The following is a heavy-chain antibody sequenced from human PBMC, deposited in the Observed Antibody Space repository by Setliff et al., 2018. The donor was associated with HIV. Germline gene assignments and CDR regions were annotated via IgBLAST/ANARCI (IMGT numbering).Heavy chain of an antibody. V-gene: IGHV4-4*09. D-gene: IGHD3-10*01. CDR2: IFASGET. J-gene: IGHJ5*02. CDR3: ARRIDNSGTFPDKNWFDP. Sequence: SETLSLTCTVSGAPISSYCWNWIRQPPGKGLEWIGFIFASGETKYNPSLQSRVTISIDTSKNQFSLKLSSVIAADTAMYYCARRIDNSGTFPDKNWFDPWGQGSPVTVSS. CDR1: GAPISSYC.